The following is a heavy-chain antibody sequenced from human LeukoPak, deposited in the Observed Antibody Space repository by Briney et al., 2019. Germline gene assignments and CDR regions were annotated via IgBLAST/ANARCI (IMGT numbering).Heavy chain of an antibody. Sequence: GGSLRLSCAASGFTFSSYAIHWVRQAPGKGLEWVAVISHDARNKYYADSVKGRFTISRDNSKNTLYLRMDSLRVEDTAVYYCAREGIYGLDYWGQGTLVTVSS. J-gene: IGHJ4*02. CDR1: GFTFSSYA. CDR2: ISHDARNK. V-gene: IGHV3-30*04. CDR3: AREGIYGLDY. D-gene: IGHD3-16*01.